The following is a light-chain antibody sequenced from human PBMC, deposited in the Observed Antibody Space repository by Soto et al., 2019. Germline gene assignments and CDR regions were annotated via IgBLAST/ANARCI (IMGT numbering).Light chain of an antibody. CDR2: AAS. CDR1: QGIRNF. Sequence: DIQMTQSPTSLSASVGDRVTITCRASQGIRNFVAWYQQKPGKPPKLLIYAASTLQSGVPSRFSGSGSGTAFTLTINSLQTEDVATYSCQKYSSVPVFGPGTKVEI. CDR3: QKYSSVPV. V-gene: IGKV1-27*01. J-gene: IGKJ3*01.